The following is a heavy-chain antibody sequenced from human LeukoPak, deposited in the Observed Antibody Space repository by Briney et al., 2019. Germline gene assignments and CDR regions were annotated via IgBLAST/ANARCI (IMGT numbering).Heavy chain of an antibody. V-gene: IGHV4-59*01. J-gene: IGHJ6*02. D-gene: IGHD5-12*01. CDR3: ARDKGGSPQYGMDV. CDR1: SGSISSKY. Sequence: SETLSLTCTVSSGSISSKYWSWIRQPPGKGLEWIAGYIYYSGSTNYNPSLKSRVTISVDSSKNQFSLKLSSVTAADTAVYYCARDKGGSPQYGMDVWGQGTTVTVSS. CDR2: IYYSGST.